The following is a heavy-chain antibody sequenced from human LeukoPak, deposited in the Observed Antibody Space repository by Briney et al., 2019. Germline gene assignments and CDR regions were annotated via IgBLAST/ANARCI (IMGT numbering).Heavy chain of an antibody. J-gene: IGHJ3*02. CDR3: AKGTYDSSEFGAFDI. CDR1: GFTSHNYW. D-gene: IGHD3-22*01. Sequence: GGSLRLSCAASGFTSHNYWTRWVRQAPGRGLVWVSRINGDGTYTNYTDSVKGRFTTSRDNPKNTLYLQMNSLRAEDTAVYYCAKGTYDSSEFGAFDIWGQGTMVTVSS. CDR2: INGDGTYT. V-gene: IGHV3-74*01.